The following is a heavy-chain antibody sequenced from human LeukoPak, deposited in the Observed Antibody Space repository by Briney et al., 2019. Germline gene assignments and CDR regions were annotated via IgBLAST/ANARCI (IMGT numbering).Heavy chain of an antibody. CDR2: INSDGSST. Sequence: GGSLRLSCAASGFTFSSYWMHWVRQAPGKGLVWVSRINSDGSSTSYADSVKGRFTISRDNAKNTLYLQMNSLRAEDTAVYYCAREDDYGDYFDYWGQGTLVTVSS. D-gene: IGHD4-17*01. J-gene: IGHJ4*02. V-gene: IGHV3-74*01. CDR3: AREDDYGDYFDY. CDR1: GFTFSSYW.